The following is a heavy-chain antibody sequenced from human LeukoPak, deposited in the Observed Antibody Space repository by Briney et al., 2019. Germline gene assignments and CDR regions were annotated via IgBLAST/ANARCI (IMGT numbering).Heavy chain of an antibody. CDR1: GFTFSSYA. J-gene: IGHJ5*02. Sequence: GSLRLSCAASGFTFSSYAMSWVRQAPGKGLEWVSAISGSGGSTYYADSVKGRFTISRDNSKNTLYLQMNSLRAEDTAVYYCAKDRKTVLLWFGVSRWFDPWGQGTLVTVSS. D-gene: IGHD3-10*01. CDR3: AKDRKTVLLWFGVSRWFDP. V-gene: IGHV3-23*01. CDR2: ISGSGGST.